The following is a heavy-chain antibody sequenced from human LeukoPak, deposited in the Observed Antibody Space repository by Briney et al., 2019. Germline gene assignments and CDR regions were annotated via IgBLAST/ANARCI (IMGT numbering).Heavy chain of an antibody. Sequence: PGGSLRLSCSASGFTFSNYNMNWVRQAPGTGLEWVSSISSSSSYIYYADSVKGRFTISRDNAKNSLYLQMSSLRAEDTAVYYCAILTYGSWSFYWGQGTLVTVSS. V-gene: IGHV3-21*01. CDR1: GFTFSNYN. CDR2: ISSSSSYI. D-gene: IGHD3-10*01. J-gene: IGHJ4*02. CDR3: AILTYGSWSFY.